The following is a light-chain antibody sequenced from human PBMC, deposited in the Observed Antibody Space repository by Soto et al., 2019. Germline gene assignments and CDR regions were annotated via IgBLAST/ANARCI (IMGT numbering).Light chain of an antibody. Sequence: QSALTQPRSVSGSPGQSVTISCTGTSSDIGGHISVSWFQQHQGKAPKLMIYDVSKRPSGVPDRFSGSKSGNTASLTISGLQAEDEADYYCCSSAGTFYVFGTGTKVTVL. CDR1: SSDIGGHIS. CDR2: DVS. V-gene: IGLV2-11*01. CDR3: CSSAGTFYV. J-gene: IGLJ1*01.